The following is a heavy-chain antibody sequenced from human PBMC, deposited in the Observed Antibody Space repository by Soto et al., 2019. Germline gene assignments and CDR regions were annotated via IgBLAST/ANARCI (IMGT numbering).Heavy chain of an antibody. V-gene: IGHV3-53*01. CDR1: GFTVGNNY. D-gene: IGHD3-10*01. Sequence: VHLVESGGGLIQPGGSLRLSCAASGFTVGNNYMTWVRQAQGKGLEWVSLVYSHGATYYADSVKGRFTISRDSSKNTFYLQLNSLRAEDTAMYYCTTSPRVGVWGQGTTVTVSS. CDR2: VYSHGAT. J-gene: IGHJ6*02. CDR3: TTSPRVGV.